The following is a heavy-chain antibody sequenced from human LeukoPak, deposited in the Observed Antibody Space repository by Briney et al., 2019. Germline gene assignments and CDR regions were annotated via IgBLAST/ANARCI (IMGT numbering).Heavy chain of an antibody. CDR1: GGSISSGGYY. D-gene: IGHD2-2*02. V-gene: IGHV4-30-2*01. J-gene: IGHJ4*02. CDR3: ASTTRDIVVVPAAIGGPVFDY. CDR2: IYHSGST. Sequence: SETLSLTCTVSGGSISSGGYYWSWIRQPPGKGLEWIGYIYHSGSTYYNPSLKSRVTISVDRSKNQFSLKLSSVTAADTAVYYCASTTRDIVVVPAAIGGPVFDYWGQGTLVTVSS.